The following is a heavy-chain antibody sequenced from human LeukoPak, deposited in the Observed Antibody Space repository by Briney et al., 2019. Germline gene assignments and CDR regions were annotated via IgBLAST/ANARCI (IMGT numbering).Heavy chain of an antibody. D-gene: IGHD3-22*01. J-gene: IGHJ4*02. CDR2: IWYDGSNK. Sequence: GGSLRLSCAASGFTFSSYGMHWVRQAPGKGLEWAAVIWYDGSNKYYADSVKGRFTISRDNSKNTLYLQMNSLRAEDTAVYYCARDLVYYDSSGYGYWGQGTLVTVSS. CDR1: GFTFSSYG. CDR3: ARDLVYYDSSGYGY. V-gene: IGHV3-33*01.